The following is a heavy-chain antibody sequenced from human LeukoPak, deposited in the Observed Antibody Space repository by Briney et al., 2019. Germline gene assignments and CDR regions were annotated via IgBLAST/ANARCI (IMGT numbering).Heavy chain of an antibody. CDR3: AKDFEVHSNGCRGYFDY. J-gene: IGHJ4*02. V-gene: IGHV3-23*01. CDR1: GFIFNSQA. D-gene: IGHD6-19*01. CDR2: IIGSGGTT. Sequence: GGSLRLSCPASGFIFNSQAITWARQPPRKWLEWVSSIIGSGGTTYYADSVKRRFTISRDNSKNTLYLQMNSLSPEDTAVYYCAKDFEVHSNGCRGYFDYWAREPWSPSPQ.